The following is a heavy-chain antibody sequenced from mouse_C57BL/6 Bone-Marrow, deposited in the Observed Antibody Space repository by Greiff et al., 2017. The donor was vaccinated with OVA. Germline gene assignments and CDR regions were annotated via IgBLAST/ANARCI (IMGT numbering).Heavy chain of an antibody. J-gene: IGHJ2*01. CDR1: GYTFTSYW. V-gene: IGHV1-55*01. D-gene: IGHD2-1*01. CDR2: IYPGSGST. CDR3: ARGCCAYGNPFDY. Sequence: QVQLKQPGAELVKPGASVKMSCKASGYTFTSYWITWVKQRPGQGLEWIGDIYPGSGSTNYNEKFKSKATLTVDTSSSTAYMQLSSLTSEDSAVYFCARGCCAYGNPFDYWGQGTTLTVSS.